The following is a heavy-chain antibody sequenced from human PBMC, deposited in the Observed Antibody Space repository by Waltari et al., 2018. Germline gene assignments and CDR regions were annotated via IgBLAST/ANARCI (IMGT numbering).Heavy chain of an antibody. Sequence: EVQLVESGGDLVQPGGSLRLSCAASGFTVSNNYMRWVRQAPGKGLEWVSLIYSGGTTYYADSVKVRFTISRDKSNNTLYLQMNSLRAEDTSVYYCSTRHYWGQGTLVTVSS. J-gene: IGHJ4*02. CDR3: STRHY. CDR1: GFTVSNNY. CDR2: IYSGGTT. V-gene: IGHV3-66*01.